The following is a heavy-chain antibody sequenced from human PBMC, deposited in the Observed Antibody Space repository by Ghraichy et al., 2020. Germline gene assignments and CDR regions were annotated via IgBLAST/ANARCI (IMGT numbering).Heavy chain of an antibody. CDR3: ARGPSGTYSDH. CDR2: INSDGSST. V-gene: IGHV3-74*01. D-gene: IGHD1-26*01. Sequence: GGSLRLSCAASGFTLSSYWMHWVRQAPGKGLVWVSRINSDGSSTSYTDSVKGRFTISRDNAKNTLYLQMNSLRAEDTAVYYCARGPSGTYSDHWGQGTLVTGSS. CDR1: GFTLSSYW. J-gene: IGHJ4*02.